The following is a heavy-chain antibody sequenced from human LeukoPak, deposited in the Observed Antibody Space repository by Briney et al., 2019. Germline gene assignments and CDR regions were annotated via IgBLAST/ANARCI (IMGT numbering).Heavy chain of an antibody. J-gene: IGHJ6*03. V-gene: IGHV1-69*05. CDR2: IIPIFGTA. D-gene: IGHD4-17*01. CDR1: GGTFSSYA. CDR3: ARVHRSALTTVITPWYYYMDV. Sequence: SVKVSCKASGGTFSSYAISWVRQAPGQGLEWMGGIIPIFGTANHAQKFQGRVTITTDESTSTAYMELSSLRSEDTAVYYCARVHRSALTTVITPWYYYMDVWGKGTTVTVSS.